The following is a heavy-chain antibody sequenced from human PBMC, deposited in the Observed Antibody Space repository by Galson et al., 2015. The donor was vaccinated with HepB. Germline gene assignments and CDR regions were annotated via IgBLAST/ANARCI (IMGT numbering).Heavy chain of an antibody. J-gene: IGHJ4*02. D-gene: IGHD3-10*01. Sequence: SLRLSCAASGFTFSTYGMHWVRQAPGKGLEWVAVISYDGSNKYYADFVKGRFTISRDNSKNTLYLQMNSLRAEDTAVYYCAKDYGDGSGISTMQCDYWGQGTLVTVSS. V-gene: IGHV3-30*18. CDR2: ISYDGSNK. CDR3: AKDYGDGSGISTMQCDY. CDR1: GFTFSTYG.